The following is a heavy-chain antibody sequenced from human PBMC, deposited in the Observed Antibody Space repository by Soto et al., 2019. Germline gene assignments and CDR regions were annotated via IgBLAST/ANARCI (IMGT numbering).Heavy chain of an antibody. J-gene: IGHJ6*02. CDR3: ARDLSGSYYYGMDV. CDR2: IDPSDSYT. CDR1: GYRFTSYW. D-gene: IGHD1-26*01. V-gene: IGHV5-10-1*01. Sequence: PGESLKISCQGSGYRFTSYWISWVRQMPGKGLEWMGRIDPSDSYTNYSPSFQGHVTISADKSISTAYLQWSSLKASDTAMYYCARDLSGSYYYGMDVWGQGTTVTVSS.